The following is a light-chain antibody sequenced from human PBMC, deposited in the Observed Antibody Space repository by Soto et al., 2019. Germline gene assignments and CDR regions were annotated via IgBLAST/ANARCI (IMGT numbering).Light chain of an antibody. Sequence: IQMTQSPSSLSASVGDRVTITCQASQDITNYLIWYQQKPGKAPKVLIYDASSLGTGVSSRFSGSGSGTHFTLTISSLQPEDIATYYCQQFDSVPCTLGQGTKLEIK. CDR2: DAS. CDR1: QDITNY. CDR3: QQFDSVPCT. J-gene: IGKJ2*02. V-gene: IGKV1-33*01.